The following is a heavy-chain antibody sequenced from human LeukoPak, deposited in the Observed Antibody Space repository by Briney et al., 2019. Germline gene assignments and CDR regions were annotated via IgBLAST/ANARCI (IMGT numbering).Heavy chain of an antibody. D-gene: IGHD1-26*01. CDR3: AKGTRWELPFDY. V-gene: IGHV3-23*01. CDR1: GFTFIKYV. Sequence: PGGSLRLSCAATGFTFIKYVMSWVRQAPGRGREWVSAISGSGGYTYYAHSVKGGFTISRDNSKNTLYLQMNSLRADDTAVYYGAKGTRWELPFDYWGQGTLVTVSS. J-gene: IGHJ4*02. CDR2: ISGSGGYT.